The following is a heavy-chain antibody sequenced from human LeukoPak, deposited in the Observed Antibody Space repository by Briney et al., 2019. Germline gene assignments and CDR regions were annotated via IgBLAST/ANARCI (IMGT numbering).Heavy chain of an antibody. D-gene: IGHD2-15*01. Sequence: GASVKVSCKASGSTFSDYHINWVRQASGQGPEWMGWINPKSGDASYNQAFQGRVTMTRDTSISTAYMELSSLRSEDTAVYYCAREVHVGGYSATSFDYWGQGTLVTVSS. CDR1: GSTFSDYH. CDR2: INPKSGDA. J-gene: IGHJ4*02. V-gene: IGHV1-2*02. CDR3: AREVHVGGYSATSFDY.